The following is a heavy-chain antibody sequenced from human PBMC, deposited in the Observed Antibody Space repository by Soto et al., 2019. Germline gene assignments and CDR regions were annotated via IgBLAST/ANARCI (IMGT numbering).Heavy chain of an antibody. D-gene: IGHD4-17*01. CDR2: IYYSGST. CDR1: GGSISSSSYY. V-gene: IGHV4-39*01. CDR3: ARPLDYGGNSDY. Sequence: SETLSLTCTVSGGSISSSSYYWCWIRHPPGKGLEWIGSIYYSGSTYYNPSLKSRVTISVDTSKNQFSLKLSSVTAADTAVYYCARPLDYGGNSDYWGQGTLVTV. J-gene: IGHJ4*02.